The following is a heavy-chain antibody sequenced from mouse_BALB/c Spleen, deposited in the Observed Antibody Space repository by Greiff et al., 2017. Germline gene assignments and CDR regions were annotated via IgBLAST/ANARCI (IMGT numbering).Heavy chain of an antibody. J-gene: IGHJ3*01. V-gene: IGHV14-3*02. CDR3: ASRSTMITTGFAY. CDR1: GFNIKDTY. Sequence: EVQLQQSGAELVKPGASVKLSCTASGFNIKDTYMHWVKQRPEQGLEWIGRIDPANGNTKYDPKFQGKATITADTSSNTAYLQLSSLTSEDTAVYYCASRSTMITTGFAYWGQGTLVTVSA. CDR2: IDPANGNT. D-gene: IGHD2-4*01.